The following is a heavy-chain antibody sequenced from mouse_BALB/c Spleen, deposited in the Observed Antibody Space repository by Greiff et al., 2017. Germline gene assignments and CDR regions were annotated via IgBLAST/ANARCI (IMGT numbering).Heavy chain of an antibody. J-gene: IGHJ4*01. CDR3: AIITTAHYYAMDY. D-gene: IGHD1-2*01. V-gene: IGHV14-3*02. Sequence: VQLQQSGAELAKPGASVKMSCKASGYTFTSYWMHWVKQRPEQGLEWIGRIDPANGNTKYDPKFQGKATITADTSSNTAYLQLSSLTSEDTAVYYCAIITTAHYYAMDYWGQGTSVTVSS. CDR1: GYTFTSYW. CDR2: IDPANGNT.